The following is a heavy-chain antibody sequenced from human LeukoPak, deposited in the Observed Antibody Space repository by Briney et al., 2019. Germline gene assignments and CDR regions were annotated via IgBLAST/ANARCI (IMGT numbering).Heavy chain of an antibody. CDR1: GYTFTSYG. CDR3: ARVWSDYDILTGYYSY. D-gene: IGHD3-9*01. Sequence: GASVKVSCKASGYTFTSYGISWVRQAPGQGLEWMGWISAYNGNTNYAQKLQGRVTMTTDTSTSTAYMELRSLRSDDTAVYYCARVWSDYDILTGYYSYWGQGTLVTVSS. J-gene: IGHJ4*02. V-gene: IGHV1-18*01. CDR2: ISAYNGNT.